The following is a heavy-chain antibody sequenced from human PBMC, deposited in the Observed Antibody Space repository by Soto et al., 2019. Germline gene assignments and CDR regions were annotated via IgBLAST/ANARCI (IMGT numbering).Heavy chain of an antibody. V-gene: IGHV3-30*03. CDR2: LLYDGSDN. Sequence: QVQLVESGGGVVQPGRSLRLSCAASGFTFGSYGLHWVRQPPGKGLEWVSSLLYDGSDNLYADSVKGRFTISRDDSKSSLYVQIDSLREDDTALYYCARLGEMSHNPGGNYYYGMDVWGQGTTVTVAS. J-gene: IGHJ6*02. CDR3: ARLGEMSHNPGGNYYYGMDV. CDR1: GFTFGSYG. D-gene: IGHD3-16*01.